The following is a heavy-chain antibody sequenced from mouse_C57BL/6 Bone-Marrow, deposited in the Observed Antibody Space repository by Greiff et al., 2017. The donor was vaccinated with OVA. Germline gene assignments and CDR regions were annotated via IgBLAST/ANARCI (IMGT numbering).Heavy chain of an antibody. V-gene: IGHV1-81*01. D-gene: IGHD1-1*01. J-gene: IGHJ1*03. CDR1: GYTFTSYG. Sequence: VQLQQSGAELARPGASVKLSCKASGYTFTSYGISWVKQRTGQGLAWIGEIYPRSGNTSYNEKFKGKATLTADKSSSTAYMELRSLTSEDSAVYFCARHYYGSLWYFDVWGTGTTVTVSS. CDR3: ARHYYGSLWYFDV. CDR2: IYPRSGNT.